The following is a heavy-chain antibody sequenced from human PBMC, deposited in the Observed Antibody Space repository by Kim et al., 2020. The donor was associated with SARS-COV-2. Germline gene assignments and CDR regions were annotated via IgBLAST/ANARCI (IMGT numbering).Heavy chain of an antibody. Sequence: DSVKGRFTISMDNAKTSLYLQMNRLRAEDTALYFCAKGLERGAYCCGMDVWGQGTTVTVSS. CDR3: AKGLERGAYCCGMDV. J-gene: IGHJ6*02. D-gene: IGHD1-1*01. V-gene: IGHV3-9*01.